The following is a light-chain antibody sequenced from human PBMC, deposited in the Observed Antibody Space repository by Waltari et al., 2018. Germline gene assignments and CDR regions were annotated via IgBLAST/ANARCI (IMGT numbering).Light chain of an antibody. CDR3: CSQSTYNGVI. Sequence: QSALSQPASVSGSPGQSITISCTGSSSDVGGDDSVSWYQDHPGQAPKVIIYEVNNRPSGVSDRFSGSKSGNTASLTISGLQAEDEANYYCCSQSTYNGVIFGGGTKLTVL. CDR2: EVN. CDR1: SSDVGGDDS. V-gene: IGLV2-14*01. J-gene: IGLJ2*01.